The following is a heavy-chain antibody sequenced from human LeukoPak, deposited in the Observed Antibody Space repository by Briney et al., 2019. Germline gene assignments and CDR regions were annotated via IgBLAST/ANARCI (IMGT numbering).Heavy chain of an antibody. CDR3: ARGIYDFWSGYSDY. D-gene: IGHD3-3*01. V-gene: IGHV4-59*01. Sequence: SETLSLTCTASGGSISSYYWSWIRQPPGKGLEWIGYIYYSGSTSYNPSLKSRVTISVDTSKNQFSLKLSSVTAADTAVYYCARGIYDFWSGYSDYWGQGTLVTVSS. CDR1: GGSISSYY. CDR2: IYYSGST. J-gene: IGHJ4*02.